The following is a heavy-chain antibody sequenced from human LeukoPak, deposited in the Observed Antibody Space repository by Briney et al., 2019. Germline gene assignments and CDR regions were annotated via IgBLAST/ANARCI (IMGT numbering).Heavy chain of an antibody. Sequence: GASVKVSCKASGYTFTGYYMHWVRQAPGQGLEWMGWINPNSGGTNYAQKFQGWVTMTRDTSISTAYMELSRLRSDDTAVYYCARDATAAGTLLLSDYYGMDVWGQGTTVTVSS. D-gene: IGHD6-13*01. CDR2: INPNSGGT. CDR3: ARDATAAGTLLLSDYYGMDV. V-gene: IGHV1-2*04. J-gene: IGHJ6*02. CDR1: GYTFTGYY.